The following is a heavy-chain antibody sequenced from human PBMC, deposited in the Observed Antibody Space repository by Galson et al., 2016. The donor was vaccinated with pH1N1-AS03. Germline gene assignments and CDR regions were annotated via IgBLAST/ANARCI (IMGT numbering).Heavy chain of an antibody. CDR2: MYPANFDT. V-gene: IGHV5-51*01. CDR1: AYTFANYW. Sequence: QSGAEVTKPGESLKISCKASAYTFANYWIVWVRQMPGKGLEWMGIMYPANFDTRYIPSFQGPVTISADPSINTAYLQWSSLRASDTAMHYCARRISVTGREFDSWGQGTLVTVSS. J-gene: IGHJ5*01. D-gene: IGHD6-19*01. CDR3: ARRISVTGREFDS.